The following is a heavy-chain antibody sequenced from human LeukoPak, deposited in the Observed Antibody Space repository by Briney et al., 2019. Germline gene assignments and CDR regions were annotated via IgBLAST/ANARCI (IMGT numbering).Heavy chain of an antibody. CDR1: GFTFRSYW. D-gene: IGHD1-1*01. Sequence: GGSLRLSCAASGFTFRSYWMSWVRQTPGRGLEWVANINQGETEKYHVDSVEGRFTISRDNAKNSLYLQMNSLRAEDTAMYYCARAVTTGTVDYWGQGTLVTVSS. J-gene: IGHJ4*02. CDR2: INQGETEK. V-gene: IGHV3-7*01. CDR3: ARAVTTGTVDY.